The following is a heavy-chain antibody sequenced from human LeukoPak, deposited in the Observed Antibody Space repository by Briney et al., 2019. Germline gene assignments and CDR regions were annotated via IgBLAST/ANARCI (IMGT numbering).Heavy chain of an antibody. J-gene: IGHJ4*02. CDR3: ARVSGYSSGWRPERGYFDY. CDR2: INHSGST. V-gene: IGHV4-34*01. Sequence: SETLSLTCAVYGGSFSGYYWSWIRQPPGKGLEWIGEINHSGSTNYNPSLKSRVTISVDTSKNQFSLKLSSVTAADTAVYYCARVSGYSSGWRPERGYFDYWGQGTLVTVSS. D-gene: IGHD6-19*01. CDR1: GGSFSGYY.